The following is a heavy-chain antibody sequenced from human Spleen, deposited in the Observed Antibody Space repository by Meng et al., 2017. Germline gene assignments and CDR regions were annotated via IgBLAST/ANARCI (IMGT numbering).Heavy chain of an antibody. V-gene: IGHV4-4*07. J-gene: IGHJ5*02. CDR1: GSSIINYY. D-gene: IGHD3-22*01. Sequence: GSLRLSCSVSGSSIINYYWTWIRQPAGKGLEWIGRIYSSGSTNYNPSLKSRATVSVDTSRNQFSLNLRSVTAADTAVYYCARLQYYYDTSGYYLPGWFGPWGQGTLVTVYS. CDR2: IYSSGST. CDR3: ARLQYYYDTSGYYLPGWFGP.